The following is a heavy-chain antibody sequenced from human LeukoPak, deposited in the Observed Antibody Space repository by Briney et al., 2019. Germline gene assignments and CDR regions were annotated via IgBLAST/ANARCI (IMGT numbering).Heavy chain of an antibody. D-gene: IGHD1-26*01. Sequence: PGGSLRLSCAASGFTFSSYWMSWVRQAPGKGLEWVSLIYSGGSTYYADSVKGRFTISRDNSKNTLYLQMNSLRAEDTAVYYCARDRGSHPTWELSGFDYWGQGTLVTVSS. CDR2: IYSGGST. CDR3: ARDRGSHPTWELSGFDY. CDR1: GFTFSSYW. V-gene: IGHV3-66*01. J-gene: IGHJ4*02.